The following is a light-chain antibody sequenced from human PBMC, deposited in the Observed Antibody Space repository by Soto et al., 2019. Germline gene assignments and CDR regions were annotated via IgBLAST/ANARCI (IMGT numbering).Light chain of an antibody. CDR1: QSLYSSSNKNY. V-gene: IGKV4-1*01. CDR3: QQYYTAPRT. CDR2: WAS. J-gene: IGKJ2*01. Sequence: DIVMTQSPDSLAVSLGERATINCRTSQSLYSSSNKNYLAWYQQKPGQPPKLLIYWASTRDSGVPDRFSGSGSATDFTLTISSLQSEDVAVYYCQQYYTAPRTVGQGTKLEIK.